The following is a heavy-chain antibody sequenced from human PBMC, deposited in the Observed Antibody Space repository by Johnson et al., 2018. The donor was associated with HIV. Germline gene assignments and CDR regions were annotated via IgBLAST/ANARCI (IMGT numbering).Heavy chain of an antibody. Sequence: VLLVESGGGLVKPGGSLRLSCAASGFTFSNAWMSWVRQGPGKGLEWVGHIKSRTDGGTTDYAAPVKGRFTIARDDSKNTLYLQMNSLKTEDTAVYYCTTDPWGSDAFDIWGQGTMVTVSS. J-gene: IGHJ3*02. V-gene: IGHV3-15*01. CDR1: GFTFSNAW. CDR2: IKSRTDGGTT. D-gene: IGHD7-27*01. CDR3: TTDPWGSDAFDI.